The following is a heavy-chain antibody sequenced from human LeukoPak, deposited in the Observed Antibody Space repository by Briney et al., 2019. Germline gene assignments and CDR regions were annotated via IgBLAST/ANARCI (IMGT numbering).Heavy chain of an antibody. Sequence: PGGSLRLSCAASGFTFSNYAMSWVRQAPGKGLEWVSAISGSASSTYHADSVKGRFTISRDNSKNTVYLQMNSLRVDDTAVYYCARRDIVVVVSASDYWGQGTLVTVSS. D-gene: IGHD2-15*01. CDR3: ARRDIVVVVSASDY. CDR1: GFTFSNYA. J-gene: IGHJ4*02. CDR2: ISGSASST. V-gene: IGHV3-23*01.